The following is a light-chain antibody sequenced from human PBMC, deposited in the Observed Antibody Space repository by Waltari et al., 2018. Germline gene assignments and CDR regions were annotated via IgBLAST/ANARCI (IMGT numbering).Light chain of an antibody. CDR1: SSDVGGYKY. Sequence: QSALTQPPSASGSPGQSVTISCNGISSDVGGYKYVSWYQHHPGKAPKLMIYEVNKRPSGVPDRFSGSKSGNTASLTVSGLQAEDEADYYCSSYVGSNNLGFGGGTKLTVL. CDR2: EVN. J-gene: IGLJ3*02. CDR3: SSYVGSNNLG. V-gene: IGLV2-8*01.